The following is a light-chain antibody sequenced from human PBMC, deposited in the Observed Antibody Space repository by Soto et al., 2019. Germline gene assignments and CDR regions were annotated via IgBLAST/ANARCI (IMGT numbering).Light chain of an antibody. CDR1: QSFSSSY. J-gene: IGKJ1*01. CDR3: QYYGSSPRT. CDR2: GAS. V-gene: IGKV3-20*01. Sequence: EILLTQSPGALSLSPGERATLSCRASQSFSSSYLAWYQQKRGQAPRLLIYGASTRATGIPDRFGGSGSGTDFTLTISRLEPEDFAVYYCQYYGSSPRTFGQGTKVDIK.